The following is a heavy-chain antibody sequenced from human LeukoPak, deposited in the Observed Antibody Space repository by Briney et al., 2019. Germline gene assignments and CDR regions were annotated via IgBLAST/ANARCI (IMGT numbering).Heavy chain of an antibody. CDR2: IKQDGSEK. V-gene: IGHV3-7*01. Sequence: PGGSLRLSCAASGFTFSSYWMSWVRQAPGKGLEWVANIKQDGSEKYYVDSVKGRFTISRDNAKNSLYLQMNSLRAEDTAVYYCARDPGMGTTDFFDYWGQGTLVTVSS. CDR3: ARDPGMGTTDFFDY. D-gene: IGHD1/OR15-1a*01. J-gene: IGHJ4*02. CDR1: GFTFSSYW.